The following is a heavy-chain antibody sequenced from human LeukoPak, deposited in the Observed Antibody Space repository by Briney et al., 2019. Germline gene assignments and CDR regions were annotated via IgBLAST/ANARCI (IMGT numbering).Heavy chain of an antibody. CDR2: IKGETDGGTT. V-gene: IGHV3-15*01. D-gene: IGHD5/OR15-5a*01. Sequence: GGSLRLSCAASGFTFSNAWMTWVRQAPGKGQEWVGRIKGETDGGTTDYAAPVKGRFTISRDESENTLYLQMNNLKTEDTAVYYCTTYGVSGNWFDPWGQGTLVTVSS. CDR3: TTYGVSGNWFDP. CDR1: GFTFSNAW. J-gene: IGHJ5*02.